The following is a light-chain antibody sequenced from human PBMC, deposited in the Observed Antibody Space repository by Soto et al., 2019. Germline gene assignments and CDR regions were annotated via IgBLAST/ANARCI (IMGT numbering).Light chain of an antibody. Sequence: EIVLTQSPGTLSLSPGERATLSCRASQSVSSCVAWYQKKPGQAPRLLIYDAYNSATGIPARFSGSGSGTDFTLTISSLEPEDFAVDYCQQRSNWPWTVGQGTKVEIK. CDR2: DAY. J-gene: IGKJ1*01. CDR3: QQRSNWPWT. V-gene: IGKV3-11*01. CDR1: QSVSSC.